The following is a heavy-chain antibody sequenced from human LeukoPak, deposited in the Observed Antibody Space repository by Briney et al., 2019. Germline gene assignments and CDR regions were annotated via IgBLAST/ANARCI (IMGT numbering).Heavy chain of an antibody. Sequence: ASVKVSCKASGYTFTSYGISWVRQAPGQGLEWMGWISGDNRNTNYAQKLQGRVTMTTDTSTSTAYMELRSLRSDDTAVYYCARDCDRSGYYCDWGQGTLVTVSS. CDR3: ARDCDRSGYYCD. D-gene: IGHD3-22*01. CDR1: GYTFTSYG. J-gene: IGHJ4*02. V-gene: IGHV1-18*01. CDR2: ISGDNRNT.